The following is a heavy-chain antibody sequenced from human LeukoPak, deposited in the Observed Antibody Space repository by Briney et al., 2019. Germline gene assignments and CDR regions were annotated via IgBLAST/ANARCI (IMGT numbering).Heavy chain of an antibody. CDR3: ARVVGLTGYSSSWYSGYYYYMDV. Sequence: SVKVSCKASGGTFSSYAISWVRQAPGQGLEWMGGIIPIFGTANYAQKFQDRVTITADKSTSTAYMELSSLRSEDTAVYYCARVVGLTGYSSSWYSGYYYYMDVWGKGTTVTVSS. V-gene: IGHV1-69*06. CDR2: IIPIFGTA. D-gene: IGHD6-13*01. J-gene: IGHJ6*03. CDR1: GGTFSSYA.